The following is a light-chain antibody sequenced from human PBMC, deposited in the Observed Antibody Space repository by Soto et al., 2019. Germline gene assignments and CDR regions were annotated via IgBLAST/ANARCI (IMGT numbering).Light chain of an antibody. V-gene: IGKV3-20*01. CDR2: GAS. CDR3: QQLHSYPFT. CDR1: QSVSSSY. Sequence: IVLTQSPGTLSLSPGERATLSCRASQSVSSSYLAWYQQKAGQAPRLLIYGASNRATGIPDRFSGSGSGTDFTLTINSLQPEDFATYYCQQLHSYPFTFGQGTRLEIK. J-gene: IGKJ5*01.